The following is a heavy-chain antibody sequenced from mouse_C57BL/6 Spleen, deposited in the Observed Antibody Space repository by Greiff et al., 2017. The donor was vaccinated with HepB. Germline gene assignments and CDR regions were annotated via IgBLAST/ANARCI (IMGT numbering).Heavy chain of an antibody. D-gene: IGHD1-1*01. V-gene: IGHV5-17*01. CDR3: ARGDYYGSSYLDY. J-gene: IGHJ4*01. CDR2: ISSGSSTI. Sequence: EVKLMESGGGLVKPGGSLKLSCAASGFTFSDYGMHWVRQAPEKGLEWVAYISSGSSTIYYADTVKGRFTISRDNAKNTLFLQMTSLRSEDTAMYYCARGDYYGSSYLDYWGQGTSVTVSS. CDR1: GFTFSDYG.